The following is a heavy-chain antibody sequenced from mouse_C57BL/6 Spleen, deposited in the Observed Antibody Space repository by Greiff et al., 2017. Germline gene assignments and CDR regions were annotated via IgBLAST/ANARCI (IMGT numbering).Heavy chain of an antibody. D-gene: IGHD2-5*01. CDR2: IWRGGST. Sequence: VKLVESGPGLVQPSQSLSITCTVSGFSLTSYGVHWVRQSPGKGLEWLGVIWRGGSTDYNAAFMSRLSITKDNSKSQVFFKMNSLQADDTAIYYCATAYYSNYVSWYFDVWGTGTTVTVSS. J-gene: IGHJ1*03. CDR3: ATAYYSNYVSWYFDV. V-gene: IGHV2-5*01. CDR1: GFSLTSYG.